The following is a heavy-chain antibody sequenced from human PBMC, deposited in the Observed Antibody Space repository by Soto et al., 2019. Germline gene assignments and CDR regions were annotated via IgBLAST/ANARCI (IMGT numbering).Heavy chain of an antibody. CDR1: GGTFSSYA. CDR2: IIPISGTA. D-gene: IGHD2-2*01. J-gene: IGHJ6*02. Sequence: QVQLVQSGAEVKKPGSSVKVSCKASGGTFSSYAISCVRQAPGQGLEWMGGIIPISGTANYEQKFQGRVTITADESTSTAYMELSSLRSEDTAVYYCARSQGSSTSLEIYYYYYYGMDVWGQGTTVTVSS. V-gene: IGHV1-69*01. CDR3: ARSQGSSTSLEIYYYYYYGMDV.